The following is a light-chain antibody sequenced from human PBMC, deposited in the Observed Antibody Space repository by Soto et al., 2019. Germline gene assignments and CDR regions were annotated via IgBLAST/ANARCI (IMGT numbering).Light chain of an antibody. Sequence: QSVLTQPPSVSAAPGQKVTISCSGSSSNIGNNYVSWYQQLPGTAPKLLIYDNNKRPSGIPDRFSGSKSGTSATLGITGLQTGDEAYYYCGTWDSSLSAVPYVSGTGTKVTVL. CDR1: SSNIGNNY. CDR2: DNN. J-gene: IGLJ1*01. CDR3: GTWDSSLSAVPYV. V-gene: IGLV1-51*01.